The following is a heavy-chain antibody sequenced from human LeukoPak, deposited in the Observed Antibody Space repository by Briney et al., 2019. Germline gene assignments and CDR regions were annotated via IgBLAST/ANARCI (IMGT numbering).Heavy chain of an antibody. V-gene: IGHV5-51*01. CDR3: ARLPHNSGWLPSEY. D-gene: IGHD6-19*01. J-gene: IGHJ4*02. CDR2: IYPGDSDT. CDR1: GYSFTNYW. Sequence: GESLKISCKGSGYSFTNYWIDWVRQVPGKGLEWMGIIYPGDSDTRYSPSFQGQVTISADKSISTAYLQWSSLKASDTAMYYCARLPHNSGWLPSEYWGQGTLVTVSS.